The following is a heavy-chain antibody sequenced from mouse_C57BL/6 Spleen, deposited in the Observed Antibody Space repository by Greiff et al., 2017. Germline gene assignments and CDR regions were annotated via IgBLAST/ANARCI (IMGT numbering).Heavy chain of an antibody. CDR3: ARGGMYYYGSSYWYFDV. D-gene: IGHD1-1*01. CDR1: GFTFSDYY. J-gene: IGHJ1*03. V-gene: IGHV5-16*01. CDR2: INYDGSST. Sequence: EVQLVESEGGLVQPGSSMKLSCTASGFTFSDYYMAWVRQVPEKGLEWVANINYDGSSTYYLDSLKSRFIISRDNAKNILYLQMSSLKSEDTATYYCARGGMYYYGSSYWYFDVWGTGTTVTVSS.